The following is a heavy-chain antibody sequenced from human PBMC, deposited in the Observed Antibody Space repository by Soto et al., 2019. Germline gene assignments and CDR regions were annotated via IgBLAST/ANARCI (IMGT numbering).Heavy chain of an antibody. CDR2: ISSSSSYI. D-gene: IGHD5-12*01. CDR3: ARGPYSGYDLSTFLFDY. V-gene: IGHV3-21*01. J-gene: IGHJ4*02. Sequence: GGSLRLSCAASGFTFSSYSMNWVRQAPGKGLEWVSSISSSSSYIYYADSVKGRFTISRDNAKNSLYLQMNSLRAEDTAVYYCARGPYSGYDLSTFLFDYWGQGTLVTVSS. CDR1: GFTFSSYS.